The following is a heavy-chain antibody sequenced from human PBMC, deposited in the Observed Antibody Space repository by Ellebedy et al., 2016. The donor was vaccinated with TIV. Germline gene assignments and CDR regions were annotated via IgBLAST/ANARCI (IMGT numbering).Heavy chain of an antibody. CDR1: GFTFSTYA. J-gene: IGHJ4*02. D-gene: IGHD6-19*01. V-gene: IGHV3-30-3*01. Sequence: GGSLRLSCAASGFTFSTYAMHWVRQAPGKVLEWVAVISYDGSGKNYVDSVKGRFTISRDNSKNKLYLQMNSLRVEDTAMYYCARAPNSAWHNFDSWGQGILVTVSS. CDR3: ARAPNSAWHNFDS. CDR2: ISYDGSGK.